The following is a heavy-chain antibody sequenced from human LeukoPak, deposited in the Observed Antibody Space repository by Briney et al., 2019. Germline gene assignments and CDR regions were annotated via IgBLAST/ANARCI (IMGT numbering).Heavy chain of an antibody. Sequence: SETLSLTCTVSGYSISSGYYWGWIRQPPEKGLEWIGSIYHSGSTNYNPSLKSRVTISVDTSKNQFSLKLSSVTAADTAVYYCARDGSSSSYYYYYMDVWGTGTTVTVSS. J-gene: IGHJ6*03. CDR1: GYSISSGYY. CDR2: IYHSGST. CDR3: ARDGSSSSYYYYYMDV. D-gene: IGHD6-6*01. V-gene: IGHV4-38-2*02.